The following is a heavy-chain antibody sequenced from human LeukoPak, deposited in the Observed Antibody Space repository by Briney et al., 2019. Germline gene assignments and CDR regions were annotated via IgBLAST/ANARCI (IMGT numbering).Heavy chain of an antibody. CDR2: IYYSGIT. Sequence: SETLSLTCTVSGGSISTGSYYWSWIRQPPGKGLEWIGYIYYSGITKYNPSLKSRVNISVDTSKNQFSLKMSSVTAADTAVYYCARHRGYSTDFDFWGQGTLVTVSS. CDR1: GGSISTGSYY. V-gene: IGHV4-61*01. J-gene: IGHJ4*02. D-gene: IGHD3-22*01. CDR3: ARHRGYSTDFDF.